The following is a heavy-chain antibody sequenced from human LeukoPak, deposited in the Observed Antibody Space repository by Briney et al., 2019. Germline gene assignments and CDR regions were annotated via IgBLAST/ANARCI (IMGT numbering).Heavy chain of an antibody. CDR2: IHHSGNT. V-gene: IGHV4-38-2*01. CDR3: ARSIYCSSNSCSRFYFDY. J-gene: IGHJ4*02. D-gene: IGHD2-2*01. Sequence: KPSETLSLTCAVSGYSISSGYYWGWIRQPPGKGLEWIGSIHHSGNTYYKPSLKSRVTISVDTSKNQFSLKLSSVTAADTAVYYCARSIYCSSNSCSRFYFDYWGQGTLVTVSS. CDR1: GYSISSGYY.